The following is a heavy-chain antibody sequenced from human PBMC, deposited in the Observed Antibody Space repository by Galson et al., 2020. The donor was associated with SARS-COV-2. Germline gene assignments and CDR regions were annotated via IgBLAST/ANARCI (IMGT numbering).Heavy chain of an antibody. CDR1: GLTFGYAW. CDR2: IKRKVDGEAT. CDR3: TTERFNAFDI. J-gene: IGHJ3*02. Sequence: GGSLRLSCAASGLTFGYAWMSWVRQAPGKGLEWVGRIKRKVDGEATDYAAAVKGRFIISREDSKSTLFLQMNSLKTEDTAVYYCTTERFNAFDIWGQGTMVTVSS. V-gene: IGHV3-15*01. D-gene: IGHD3-3*01.